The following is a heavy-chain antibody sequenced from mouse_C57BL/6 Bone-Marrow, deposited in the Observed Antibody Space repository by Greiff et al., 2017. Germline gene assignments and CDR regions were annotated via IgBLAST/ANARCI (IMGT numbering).Heavy chain of an antibody. D-gene: IGHD1-1*01. V-gene: IGHV5-6*02. CDR1: GFTFSSYG. Sequence: DVKLVESGGDLVKPGGSLKLSCAASGFTFSSYGMSWVRQTPDKRLEWVATISSGGSYTYYPDRVKGRFTISRDNAKNTLYLQMSSLKSEDTAMYYCASLITTVVAPDYWGQGTSVTVAS. J-gene: IGHJ4*01. CDR2: ISSGGSYT. CDR3: ASLITTVVAPDY.